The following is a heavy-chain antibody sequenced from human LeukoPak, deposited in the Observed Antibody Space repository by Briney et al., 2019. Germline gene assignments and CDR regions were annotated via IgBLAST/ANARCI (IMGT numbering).Heavy chain of an antibody. V-gene: IGHV3-74*01. CDR1: GFTFSSYW. D-gene: IGHD6-13*01. J-gene: IGHJ4*02. Sequence: GGSLRLSCAASGFTFSSYWMHWVRQAPGKGLVWVSRINSDGSSTSYADSVKGRFTISRDNSKNTLYLQMNSLRAEDTAVYYCARGDSSSPFCFDYWGQGTLVTVSS. CDR2: INSDGSST. CDR3: ARGDSSSPFCFDY.